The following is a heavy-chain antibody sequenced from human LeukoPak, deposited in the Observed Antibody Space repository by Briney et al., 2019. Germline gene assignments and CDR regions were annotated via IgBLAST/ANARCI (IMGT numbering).Heavy chain of an antibody. D-gene: IGHD6-6*01. J-gene: IGHJ5*02. CDR1: GGTFSSYA. CDR2: IIPILGIA. CDR3: ARMDRGSSSPNL. V-gene: IGHV1-69*04. Sequence: SVKVSCKASGGTFSSYAISWVRQAPGQGLEWMGRIIPILGIANYAQEFQGRVTITADKSTSTAYMELSSLRSEDTAVYYCARMDRGSSSPNLWGQGTLVTVSS.